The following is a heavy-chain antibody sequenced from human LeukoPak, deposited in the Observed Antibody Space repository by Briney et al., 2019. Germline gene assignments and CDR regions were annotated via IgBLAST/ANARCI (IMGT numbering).Heavy chain of an antibody. Sequence: GESLKISCKGSGYSFSRYWIGWVRQMPGKGLEWMGIIYPGDSDTRYSPSFQGQVTISADKSISTAYLQWSSLKASDTAMYYCASAAAAGTDPFDYWGQGTLVTVSS. CDR3: ASAAAAGTDPFDY. CDR1: GYSFSRYW. D-gene: IGHD6-13*01. V-gene: IGHV5-51*01. J-gene: IGHJ4*02. CDR2: IYPGDSDT.